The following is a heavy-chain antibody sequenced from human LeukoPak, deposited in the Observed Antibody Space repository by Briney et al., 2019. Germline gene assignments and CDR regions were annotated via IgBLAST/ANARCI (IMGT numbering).Heavy chain of an antibody. J-gene: IGHJ4*02. CDR1: GGSFSGYY. V-gene: IGHV4-34*01. CDR2: INHSGST. CDR3: ARHRGGGGTMVRGVIGY. D-gene: IGHD3-10*01. Sequence: PSETLSLTCAVYGGSFSGYYWSWIRQPPGKGLEWIGEINHSGSTNYNPSLKSRVTISVDTSKNQFSLKLSSVTAADTAVYYCARHRGGGGTMVRGVIGYWGQGTLVTVSS.